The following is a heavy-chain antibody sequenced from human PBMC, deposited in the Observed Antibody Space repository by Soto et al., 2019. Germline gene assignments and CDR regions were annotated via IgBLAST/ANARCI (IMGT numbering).Heavy chain of an antibody. CDR2: INTYNGDT. CDR3: ARPLPMARFEY. V-gene: IGHV1-18*01. Sequence: QVQLVQSGAEVKKAGASVKVSCRACGYSFTSYGISWLRQAPGQGLEWMGSINTYNGDTNFAQKFQGRFTMTTDTCTSTAYMELRSLTSDDTAMYYSARPLPMARFEYWGQGTLVTVSS. D-gene: IGHD2-21*01. J-gene: IGHJ4*02. CDR1: GYSFTSYG.